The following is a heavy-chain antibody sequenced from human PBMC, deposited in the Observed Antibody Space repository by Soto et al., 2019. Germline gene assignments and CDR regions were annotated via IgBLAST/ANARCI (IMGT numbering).Heavy chain of an antibody. Sequence: SLKISYKASGYSFTSYWIAWVRQMPGKGLEWMGIIYPGDSDTKYSPSFQGQVTISADKSITTAYLQWSSLKASDTAMYYCARQYSSSSSPDYWGQGTLVTVSS. J-gene: IGHJ4*02. V-gene: IGHV5-51*01. D-gene: IGHD6-6*01. CDR2: IYPGDSDT. CDR3: ARQYSSSSSPDY. CDR1: GYSFTSYW.